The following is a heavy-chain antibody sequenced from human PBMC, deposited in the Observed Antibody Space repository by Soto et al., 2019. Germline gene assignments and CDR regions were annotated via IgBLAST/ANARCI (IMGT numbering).Heavy chain of an antibody. CDR2: IKQDGSEK. J-gene: IGHJ6*02. D-gene: IGHD3-3*01. CDR3: ARDRYSYYDFWSGSLPYDYYGMDV. CDR1: GFTFSSYW. V-gene: IGHV3-7*01. Sequence: QPGGSLRLSCAASGFTFSSYWMSWVRQDPGKGLEWVANIKQDGSEKYYVDSVKGRFTISRDNAKNSLYLQMNSLRAEDTAVYYCARDRYSYYDFWSGSLPYDYYGMDVWGQGTTVTVSS.